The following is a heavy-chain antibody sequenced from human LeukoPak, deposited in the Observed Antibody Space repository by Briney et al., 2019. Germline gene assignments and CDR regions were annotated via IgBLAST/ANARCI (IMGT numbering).Heavy chain of an antibody. V-gene: IGHV1-18*01. CDR2: ISDYNGNT. CDR3: ARGRRDGYNLNWFDP. J-gene: IGHJ5*02. Sequence: ASVKVSCKASGYTFTSYGISWVRQAPGQALEWMGWISDYNGNTNYAQTLQGRVTMTTHTSTRTAYMELRSQKYDDRAGYYCARGRRDGYNLNWFDPWGQGTLVTVSS. D-gene: IGHD5-24*01. CDR1: GYTFTSYG.